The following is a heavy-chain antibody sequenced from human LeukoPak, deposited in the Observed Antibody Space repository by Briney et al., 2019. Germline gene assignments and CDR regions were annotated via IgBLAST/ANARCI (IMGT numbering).Heavy chain of an antibody. D-gene: IGHD3-10*01. CDR2: IYYSGST. CDR3: ARHITMVRRNYNWFDP. J-gene: IGHJ5*02. CDR1: GGSISSYY. Sequence: SETLSLTCTVSGGSISSYYWSWIRQPPGKGLEWIGYIYYSGSTNYNPSLKSRVTISVDTSKNQFSLKLRSVTAADTAVYYCARHITMVRRNYNWFDPWGQGTLVTVSS. V-gene: IGHV4-59*08.